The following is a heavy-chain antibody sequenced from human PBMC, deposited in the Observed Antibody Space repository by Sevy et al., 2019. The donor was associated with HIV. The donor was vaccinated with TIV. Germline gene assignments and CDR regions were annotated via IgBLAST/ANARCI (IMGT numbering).Heavy chain of an antibody. Sequence: GGSLRLSCAASGFTSSDYAMHWVRQVPGKGLEWLAGISWNSHAIGYANSVKGRFTISRDNVKNFLHVQMNSLRVEDTALYYCVRAHGYCVVNSCFGGSINAFDEWGQGTMVTVSS. CDR3: VRAHGYCVVNSCFGGSINAFDE. D-gene: IGHD2-2*01. V-gene: IGHV3-9*02. J-gene: IGHJ3*01. CDR2: ISWNSHAI. CDR1: GFTSSDYA.